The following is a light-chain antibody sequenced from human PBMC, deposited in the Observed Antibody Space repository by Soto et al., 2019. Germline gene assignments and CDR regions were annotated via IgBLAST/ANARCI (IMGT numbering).Light chain of an antibody. CDR2: YDD. V-gene: IGLV1-36*01. J-gene: IGLJ2*01. CDR1: SSNIGNNA. Sequence: QSVLTQPPSVSAAPRQRVTISCSGSSSNIGNNAVNWYQQLPGKAPKLLIYYDDLLPSGVSDRFSGSKSGTSASLAISGRQSEDEADYYCAAWDDSLNGVVFGGGTKLTVL. CDR3: AAWDDSLNGVV.